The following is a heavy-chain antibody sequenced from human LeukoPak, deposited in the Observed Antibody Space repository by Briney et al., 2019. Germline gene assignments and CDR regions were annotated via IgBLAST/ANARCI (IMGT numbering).Heavy chain of an antibody. CDR3: ARDMGCSSTSCYASFDY. Sequence: ASVKVSCKASGYTFTGYYMHWVRQAPGQGLEWMGWINPNRGGTNYAQKFQGWVTMTRDTSISTAYMELSRLRSDDTAVYYCARDMGCSSTSCYASFDYWGQGTLVTVSS. V-gene: IGHV1-2*04. D-gene: IGHD2-2*01. CDR2: INPNRGGT. CDR1: GYTFTGYY. J-gene: IGHJ4*02.